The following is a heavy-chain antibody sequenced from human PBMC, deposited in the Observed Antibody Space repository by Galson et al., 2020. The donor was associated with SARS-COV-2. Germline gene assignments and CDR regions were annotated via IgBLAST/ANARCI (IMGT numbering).Heavy chain of an antibody. CDR3: AQRRDLDTAVVY. CDR1: GFTFRNYA. D-gene: IGHD5-18*01. Sequence: GESLKISCVASGFTFRNYAMTWVRQAPGKGLEWVSIIGSSGGSTYYADSVKGRFTISRDNSKNTLFLQMNSLRDDDTAVYYCAQRRDLDTAVVYWGQGTLVTVSS. J-gene: IGHJ4*02. CDR2: IGSSGGST. V-gene: IGHV3-23*01.